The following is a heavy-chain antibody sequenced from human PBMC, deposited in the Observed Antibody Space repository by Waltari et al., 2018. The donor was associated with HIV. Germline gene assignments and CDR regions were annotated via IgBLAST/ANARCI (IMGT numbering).Heavy chain of an antibody. J-gene: IGHJ3*01. Sequence: EVQVVESGGGLVKPGGSLRVSFPGFQLTFEDFWMTWVRQAPGKGLEWVGRIKSKRDGGATDYAASVKGRFVISRDDSQNTLYLQMSGLRTEDTAMYYCTTGGYPTEAFDVWGQGTMVTVSP. D-gene: IGHD5-12*01. V-gene: IGHV3-15*01. CDR3: TTGGYPTEAFDV. CDR1: QLTFEDFW. CDR2: IKSKRDGGAT.